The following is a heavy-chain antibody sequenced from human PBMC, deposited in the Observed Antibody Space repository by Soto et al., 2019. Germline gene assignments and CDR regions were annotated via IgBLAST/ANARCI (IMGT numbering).Heavy chain of an antibody. CDR1: GFTFSSYG. Sequence: QVQLVESGGGVVQPGRSLRLSCAASGFTFSSYGMHWVRQAPGKGLEWVAVIWYDGSNKYYADSVKGRFTISRDNSKNTLYLQMNSLRAEDTAVYYCARIYCTNGVCYGGSYYYYGMDVWGQGTTVTVSS. CDR3: ARIYCTNGVCYGGSYYYYGMDV. V-gene: IGHV3-33*01. CDR2: IWYDGSNK. D-gene: IGHD2-8*01. J-gene: IGHJ6*02.